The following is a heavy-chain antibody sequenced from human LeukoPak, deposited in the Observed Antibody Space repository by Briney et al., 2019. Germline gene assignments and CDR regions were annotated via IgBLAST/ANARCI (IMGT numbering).Heavy chain of an antibody. Sequence: ASVKVSCKASGYTFTNYAFSWVRQAPGQGLEWMGWVSAYNGNTAYAQRFQGRVTMTTETSTSTVYMDLRSLRSDDTAVYYCARSASSDYWGQGTLVTVSS. J-gene: IGHJ4*02. CDR3: ARSASSDY. V-gene: IGHV1-18*01. CDR1: GYTFTNYA. CDR2: VSAYNGNT.